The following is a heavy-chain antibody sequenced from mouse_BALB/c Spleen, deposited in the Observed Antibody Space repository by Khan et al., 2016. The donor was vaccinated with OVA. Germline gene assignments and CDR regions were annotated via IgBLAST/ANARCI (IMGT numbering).Heavy chain of an antibody. CDR1: GFSLTSYG. CDR3: ARNTHKNTTVMDY. D-gene: IGHD1-1*01. Sequence: QMQLEESGPGLVAPSQSLSITCTVSGFSLTSYGVHWVRQPPGKGLEWLVVIWSDGKTTYNSTLKSRLSITKDNSKSQVFLKMNSLQTDDTAMYYCARNTHKNTTVMDYWGQGTSVTVSS. J-gene: IGHJ4*01. CDR2: IWSDGKT. V-gene: IGHV2-6*02.